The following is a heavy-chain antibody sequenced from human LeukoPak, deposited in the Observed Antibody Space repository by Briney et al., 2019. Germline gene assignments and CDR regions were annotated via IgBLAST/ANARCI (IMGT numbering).Heavy chain of an antibody. CDR2: ISGSGGST. CDR3: ARDRTSIAAAGSFDY. D-gene: IGHD6-13*01. CDR1: GFTFSSYA. Sequence: PGGSLRLSCAASGFTFSSYAMSWVRQAPGKGLEWVSAISGSGGSTYYADSVKGRFTISRDNSKNTLYLQMNSLRAEDTAVYYCARDRTSIAAAGSFDYWGQGTLVTVSS. J-gene: IGHJ4*02. V-gene: IGHV3-23*01.